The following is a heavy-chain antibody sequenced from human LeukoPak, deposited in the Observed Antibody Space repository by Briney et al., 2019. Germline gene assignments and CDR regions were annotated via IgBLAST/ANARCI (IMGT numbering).Heavy chain of an antibody. D-gene: IGHD3-22*01. Sequence: PSETLSLTCTVSGGSISSSSHYWAWIRQSPGTGLEWIGSIYYSGSTYYNPSLKSRVTISVDTSKNQFSLKLSSVTAADTAVYYCARVNYYDSSAHFDYWGQATLVTVSS. V-gene: IGHV4-39*07. CDR3: ARVNYYDSSAHFDY. CDR2: IYYSGST. CDR1: GGSISSSSHY. J-gene: IGHJ4*02.